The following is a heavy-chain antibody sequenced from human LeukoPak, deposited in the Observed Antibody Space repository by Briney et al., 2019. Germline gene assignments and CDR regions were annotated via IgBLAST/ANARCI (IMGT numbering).Heavy chain of an antibody. CDR3: ARHFSYYDSSDQFGY. J-gene: IGHJ4*02. V-gene: IGHV5-51*01. CDR2: IYPGDSDT. D-gene: IGHD3-22*01. Sequence: GESLKISCQGSGFRFDIYWIGWVRQIPGKGLEWMGNIYPGDSDTRFSPSFQGQVTMSADRSSGTAYLQWSSLKASDTAMYYCARHFSYYDSSDQFGYWGQGTLVTVSP. CDR1: GFRFDIYW.